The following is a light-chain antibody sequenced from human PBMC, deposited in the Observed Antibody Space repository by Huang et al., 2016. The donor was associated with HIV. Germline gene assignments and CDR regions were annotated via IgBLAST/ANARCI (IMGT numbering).Light chain of an antibody. CDR3: QQCHTYPYT. CDR2: KAS. J-gene: IGKJ2*01. CDR1: QSISNY. Sequence: DVQMTQSPSTLSASVGDRGTITCRASQSISNYLAWYQQTPGKAPKLLIYKASNFNGGVPSRFIGSGSWTEFTLTISSLQPDDFATYFCQQCHTYPYTFGQGTKLEIK. V-gene: IGKV1-5*03.